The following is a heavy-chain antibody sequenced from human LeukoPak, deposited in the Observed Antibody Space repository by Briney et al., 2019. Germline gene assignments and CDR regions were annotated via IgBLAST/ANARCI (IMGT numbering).Heavy chain of an antibody. Sequence: GGSLRLSCAASGFTFSSYAMSWVRQAPGKGLVWISRINSDASDTNYADSVKGRFTISRDNAKNTVYLQINSLRDEDTAVYYCARICSSTDCLIPDWGQGTLVTVSS. CDR3: ARICSSTDCLIPD. D-gene: IGHD2-2*01. CDR1: GFTFSSYA. V-gene: IGHV3-74*01. J-gene: IGHJ4*02. CDR2: INSDASDT.